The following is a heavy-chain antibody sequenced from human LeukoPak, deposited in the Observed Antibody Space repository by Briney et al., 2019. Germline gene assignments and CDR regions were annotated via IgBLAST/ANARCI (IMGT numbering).Heavy chain of an antibody. J-gene: IGHJ4*02. CDR3: ARGGSGYDFDY. CDR2: IYTSGST. CDR1: GGSISYFY. D-gene: IGHD5-12*01. V-gene: IGHV4-4*07. Sequence: SETLSLTCTVSGGSISYFYWSWIRQPAGKGLEWIGRIYTSGSTNYNPSLKSRVTISVDTSKNQFSLKLSSVTAADTAVYYCARGGSGYDFDYWGQGTLVTVSS.